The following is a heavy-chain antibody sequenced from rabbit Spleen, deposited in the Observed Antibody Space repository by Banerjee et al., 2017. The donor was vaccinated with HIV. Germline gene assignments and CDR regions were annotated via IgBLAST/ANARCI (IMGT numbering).Heavy chain of an antibody. CDR2: INTATGKP. V-gene: IGHV1S45*01. D-gene: IGHD4-1*01. CDR1: GVSFSDRDV. Sequence: QEQLEESGGDLVKPGASLTLTCIASGVSFSDRDVMCWVRQAPGKGLEWIACINTATGKPVYATWAKGRFTISTTSSTTVTLQMTSLTAADTATYFCARDLAGAIGWNLYLWGPGTLVTVS. CDR3: ARDLAGAIGWNLYL. J-gene: IGHJ6*01.